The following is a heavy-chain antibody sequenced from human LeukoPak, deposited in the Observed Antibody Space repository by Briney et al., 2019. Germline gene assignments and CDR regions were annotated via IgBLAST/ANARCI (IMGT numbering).Heavy chain of an antibody. CDR1: GFTFSSYA. J-gene: IGHJ4*02. CDR3: AKDQVWSDFWSGYHDTRAADY. V-gene: IGHV3-23*01. Sequence: PGGSLRLSCAASGFTFSSYAMSWVRQAPGKGLEWVSAISGSGGSTYYADSVKGRFTISRDNSKNALYLQMNSLRAEDTAVYYCAKDQVWSDFWSGYHDTRAADYWGQGTLVTVSS. CDR2: ISGSGGST. D-gene: IGHD3-3*01.